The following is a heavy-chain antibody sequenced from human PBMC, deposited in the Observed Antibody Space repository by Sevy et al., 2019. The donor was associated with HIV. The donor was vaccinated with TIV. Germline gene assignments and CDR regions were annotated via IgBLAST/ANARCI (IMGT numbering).Heavy chain of an antibody. Sequence: GGSLRLSCAASGFTFSIIYMNWVRQSPGKGLEWVGRMKSKTDGGTTDYAAPVKDRFTMSRDDSKNTLYLQMNSLKADDTAVYYCTTVGCHNWGSEAFDIRGQGTMVTVSS. CDR2: MKSKTDGGTT. D-gene: IGHD7-27*01. J-gene: IGHJ3*02. CDR1: GFTFSIIY. V-gene: IGHV3-15*01. CDR3: TTVGCHNWGSEAFDI.